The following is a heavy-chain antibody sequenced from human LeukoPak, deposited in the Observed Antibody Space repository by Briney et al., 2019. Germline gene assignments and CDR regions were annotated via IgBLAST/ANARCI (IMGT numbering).Heavy chain of an antibody. J-gene: IGHJ4*02. V-gene: IGHV4-61*09. CDR3: ARRGYTYGFRH. D-gene: IGHD5-18*01. Sequence: PSQTLSLTCTVSGGSISSGSYYWSWIRQPAGKGLEWIGEINHSGSTNYNPSLKSRVTISVDTSKNQFSLKLSSVTAADTAVYYCARRGYTYGFRHWGQGTLVTVSS. CDR1: GGSISSGSYY. CDR2: INHSGST.